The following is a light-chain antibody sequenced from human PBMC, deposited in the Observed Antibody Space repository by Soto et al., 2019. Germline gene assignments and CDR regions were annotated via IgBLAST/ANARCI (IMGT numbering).Light chain of an antibody. J-gene: IGLJ3*02. V-gene: IGLV2-14*01. CDR2: EVS. CDR3: SSYTSSSTCV. Sequence: QSALTQPASVSGSPGQSITISCTGTSSDVGGYNYVSWYQQHPGKAPKLMIYEVSNRPSGVSNRFSGSKSGNTASLTISGPQAEDEEDYSCSSYTSSSTCVFGGGTKLTVL. CDR1: SSDVGGYNY.